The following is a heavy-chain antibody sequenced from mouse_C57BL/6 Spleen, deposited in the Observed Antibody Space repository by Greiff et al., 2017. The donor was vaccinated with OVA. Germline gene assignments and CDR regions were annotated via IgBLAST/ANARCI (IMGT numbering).Heavy chain of an antibody. CDR3: AGKDSSEFAY. CDR2: INPGSGGT. J-gene: IGHJ3*01. V-gene: IGHV1-54*01. D-gene: IGHD3-2*02. CDR1: GYAFTNYL. Sequence: VKLMESGAELVRPGTSVKVSCKASGYAFTNYLIEWVKQRPGQGLEWIGVINPGSGGTNYNEKFKGKATLTADKSSSTAYMQLSSLTSEDSAVYCCAGKDSSEFAYWGQGTLVTVSA.